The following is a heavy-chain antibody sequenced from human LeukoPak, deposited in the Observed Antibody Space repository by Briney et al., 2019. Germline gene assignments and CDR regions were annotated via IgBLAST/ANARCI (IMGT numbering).Heavy chain of an antibody. D-gene: IGHD2-2*01. CDR1: GGSIGSYY. Sequence: SETLSLTCTVSGGSIGSYYWSWIRQPPGKGLEWIGYIYYSGSTNYNPSLKSRVTISVDTSKNQFSLKLSSVTAADTAVYYCARDCSSTSCPPGAFDIWGQGTMVTVSS. CDR3: ARDCSSTSCPPGAFDI. V-gene: IGHV4-59*01. J-gene: IGHJ3*02. CDR2: IYYSGST.